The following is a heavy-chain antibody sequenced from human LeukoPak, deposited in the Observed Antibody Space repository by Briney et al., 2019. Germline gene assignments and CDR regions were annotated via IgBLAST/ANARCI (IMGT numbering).Heavy chain of an antibody. D-gene: IGHD4-17*01. CDR2: IYHSGST. J-gene: IGHJ3*02. V-gene: IGHV4-4*02. Sequence: SETLSLTCAVSGGSISSSNWWSWVRQPPGKGLEWIGEIYHSGSTNYNPPLKSRVTISVDKSKNQFSLKLSSVTAADTAVYYCARDRTFNYGDYIDAFDIWGQGTMVTVSS. CDR3: ARDRTFNYGDYIDAFDI. CDR1: GGSISSSNW.